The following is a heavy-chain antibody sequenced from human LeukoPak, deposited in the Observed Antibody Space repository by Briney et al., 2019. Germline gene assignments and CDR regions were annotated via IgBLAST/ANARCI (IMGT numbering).Heavy chain of an antibody. J-gene: IGHJ4*02. V-gene: IGHV1-69*13. D-gene: IGHD2-15*01. CDR3: ARDFSGGSCYHCGLDY. CDR2: IIPIFGTA. Sequence: GASVKVSRKASGGTFSSYAISWVRQAPGQGLEWMGGIIPIFGTANYAQKFQGRVTITADESTSTAYMELSSLRSEDTAVYYCARDFSGGSCYHCGLDYWGQGTLVTVSS. CDR1: GGTFSSYA.